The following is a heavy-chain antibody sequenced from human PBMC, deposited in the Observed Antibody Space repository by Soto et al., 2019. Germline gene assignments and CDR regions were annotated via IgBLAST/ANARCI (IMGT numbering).Heavy chain of an antibody. CDR2: IYYSGST. D-gene: IGHD3-22*01. CDR1: GGSVSSGSYY. Sequence: QVQLQESGPGLVKPSETLSLTCTVSGGSVSSGSYYWSWIRQPPGKGLEWIGYIYYSGSTNYNPSLKSRVTISVDTSKNQFSLKLSSVIAADTAVYYCARLFFSGSDYYYYNMDVWGHGTTVTVSS. V-gene: IGHV4-61*01. CDR3: ARLFFSGSDYYYYNMDV. J-gene: IGHJ6*02.